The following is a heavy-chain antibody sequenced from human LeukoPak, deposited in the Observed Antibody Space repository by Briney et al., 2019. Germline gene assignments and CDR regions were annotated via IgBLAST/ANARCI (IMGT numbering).Heavy chain of an antibody. V-gene: IGHV1-2*06. Sequence: GGSLRLSCAASGYTFTGYYMHWVRQAPGQGLQWMGRINPNSGGTNYAQKFQGRVTMTRDTSISTAYMELSRLRSDDTAVYYCARGGGVSRTTVYRLFDPWGQGTLVTVSS. D-gene: IGHD3-16*01. CDR3: ARGGGVSRTTVYRLFDP. J-gene: IGHJ5*02. CDR1: GYTFTGYY. CDR2: INPNSGGT.